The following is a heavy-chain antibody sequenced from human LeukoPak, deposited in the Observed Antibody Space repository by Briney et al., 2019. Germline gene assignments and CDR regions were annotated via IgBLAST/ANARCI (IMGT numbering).Heavy chain of an antibody. D-gene: IGHD6-19*01. CDR3: ARTLAVAGGGTHFDY. Sequence: GGSLRLSCAASGFTFSSYAMHWVRQAPGKGLEWVAVISYDGSNKYYADSVKGRFTISRDNSKNTLYLQMNSLRAEDTAVYYCARTLAVAGGGTHFDYWGQGTLVTVSS. CDR1: GFTFSSYA. V-gene: IGHV3-30*04. CDR2: ISYDGSNK. J-gene: IGHJ4*02.